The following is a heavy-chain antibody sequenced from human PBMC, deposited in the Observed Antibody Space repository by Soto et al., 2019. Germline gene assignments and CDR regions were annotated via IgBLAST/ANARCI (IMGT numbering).Heavy chain of an antibody. Sequence: GASVKVSCKASGYTLTNYGISWLRQAPGQGLEGMGWISAYNGSTNYAHRLQSRVTMTTDTSTNRDYMKMRTLISADTAVYYCARATFDPVGSSDFWGQGTLVTVSS. CDR3: ARATFDPVGSSDF. D-gene: IGHD3-10*01. J-gene: IGHJ4*02. CDR2: ISAYNGST. V-gene: IGHV1-18*01. CDR1: GYTLTNYG.